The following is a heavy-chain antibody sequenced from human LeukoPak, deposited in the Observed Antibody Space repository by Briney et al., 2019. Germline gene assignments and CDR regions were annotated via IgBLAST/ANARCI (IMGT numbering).Heavy chain of an antibody. V-gene: IGHV3-21*01. CDR2: ISSSSGDI. CDR3: VRDADGGNSWFDS. Sequence: GGSLRLSCAASGFVFSTHAMNWVRQAPGKGLEWVSCISSSSGDIYYVDSVRGRFTISRDNAKNSLYLQMNSLRAEDTAVYYCVRDADGGNSWFDSWGQGTLVTVSS. J-gene: IGHJ5*01. CDR1: GFVFSTHA. D-gene: IGHD4-23*01.